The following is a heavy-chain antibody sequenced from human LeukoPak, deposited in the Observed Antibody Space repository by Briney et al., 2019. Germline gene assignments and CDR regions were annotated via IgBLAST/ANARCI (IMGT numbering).Heavy chain of an antibody. D-gene: IGHD3-3*01. CDR1: GFTFSSYA. CDR3: ARAPGVTYYFDY. CDR2: TSYDGSDK. Sequence: GGSLRLSCAASGFTFSSYAIHWVRQAPGKGLEWVAVTSYDGSDKYYADSVKGRFTISRDNSKNTLYLHMNSLRTEDTAVYFCARAPGVTYYFDYWGQGTLVTVSS. J-gene: IGHJ4*02. V-gene: IGHV3-30-3*01.